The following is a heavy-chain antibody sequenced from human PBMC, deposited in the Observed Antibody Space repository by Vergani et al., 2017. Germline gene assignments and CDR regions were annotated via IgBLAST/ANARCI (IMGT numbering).Heavy chain of an antibody. CDR3: AREESSASYCNDY. D-gene: IGHD2-2*01. J-gene: IGHJ4*02. CDR2: ISSSSRYI. Sequence: EVQLVESGGGLVKPGGSVRLSCAASGFSFTSHSMNWVRQAPGKGLEWVSSISSSSRYIFYADSVKGRFTISRDNAKNSLYLQMNNVRAEDTAVYYCAREESSASYCNDYWGQGTVVTV. CDR1: GFSFTSHS. V-gene: IGHV3-21*02.